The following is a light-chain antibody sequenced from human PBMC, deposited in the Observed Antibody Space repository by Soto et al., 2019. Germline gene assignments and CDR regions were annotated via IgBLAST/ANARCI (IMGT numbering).Light chain of an antibody. CDR2: DAS. J-gene: IGKJ4*02. CDR1: QSVSNN. Sequence: EIVLTQSPATLSVSPGERATLSCRASQSVSNNLAWYLQKPGQAPRLLIYDASTRATGIQARFSGSGSGTEFTLAISGLQSEDFAVYYCQQYDKWPLTFGGGNKVEIK. V-gene: IGKV3-15*01. CDR3: QQYDKWPLT.